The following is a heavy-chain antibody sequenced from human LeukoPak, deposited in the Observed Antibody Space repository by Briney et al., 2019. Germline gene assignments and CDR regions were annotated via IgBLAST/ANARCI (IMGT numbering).Heavy chain of an antibody. CDR2: IYNSGST. CDR1: GGSISSYY. CDR3: AGSSYGSGSYYYYYGMDV. D-gene: IGHD3-10*01. Sequence: SETLSLTCTVSGGSISSYYWSWIRQPPGKGLEWIGYIYNSGSTNYNPFLKSRVTISVDASKNQFSLKLSSVTAADTAVYYCAGSSYGSGSYYYYYGMDVWGQGTTVTVSS. J-gene: IGHJ6*02. V-gene: IGHV4-59*01.